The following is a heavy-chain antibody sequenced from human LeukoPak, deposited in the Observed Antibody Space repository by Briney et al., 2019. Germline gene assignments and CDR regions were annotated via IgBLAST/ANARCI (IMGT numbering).Heavy chain of an antibody. J-gene: IGHJ4*02. CDR1: GYSFTNYW. CDR3: ARRGSGSYLDFDY. D-gene: IGHD3-10*01. V-gene: IGHV5-10-1*01. CDR2: INSIDSYT. Sequence: GESPTFSCQGSGYSFTNYWISWVRQMPGKGLEWMGRINSIDSYTKYSPSFQGHVTILVDKSINTAYLQWSSLKASDTAIYYCARRGSGSYLDFDYWRQGTVVSVSS.